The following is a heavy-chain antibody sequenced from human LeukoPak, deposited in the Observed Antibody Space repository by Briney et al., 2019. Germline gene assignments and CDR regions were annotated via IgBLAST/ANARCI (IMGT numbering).Heavy chain of an antibody. D-gene: IGHD5-12*01. J-gene: IGHJ4*02. CDR3: ARHKRDSGYEVDY. CDR2: IYPGDSDT. Sequence: GESLQISCKGPGYSFTTYWIGWVRQMPGKGLEWMGIIYPGDSDTRYSPSFQGQVTISADKSISTAYLQWSSLKASDTAMYYCARHKRDSGYEVDYWGQGTLVTVSS. CDR1: GYSFTTYW. V-gene: IGHV5-51*01.